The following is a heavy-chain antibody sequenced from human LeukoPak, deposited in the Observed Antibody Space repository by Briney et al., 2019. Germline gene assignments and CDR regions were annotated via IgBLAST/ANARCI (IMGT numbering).Heavy chain of an antibody. J-gene: IGHJ4*02. CDR2: ISGSGGST. CDR3: AKGGLRGYSYDLFDY. Sequence: GSLRLSCAASGFTFNNYAMTWVRQAPGKGLEWVSAISGSGGSTYYADSVKGRFTISRDNSKNTLYLQMNSLRAEDTAVYYCAKGGLRGYSYDLFDYWGQGTLVTVSS. D-gene: IGHD5-18*01. CDR1: GFTFNNYA. V-gene: IGHV3-23*01.